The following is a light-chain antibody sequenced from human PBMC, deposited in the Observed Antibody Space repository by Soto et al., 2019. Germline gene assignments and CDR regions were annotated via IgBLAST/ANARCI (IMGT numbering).Light chain of an antibody. Sequence: EILMTQSPATLSLSPGEGVTLSCRAAQDVTNSVAWYQQKSGQAPRLLIYDASARASCVSARFSGSGSGTDFTLTISGLQAEDFAVYFCQQYIRRPLSFGQGTRLEIK. J-gene: IGKJ5*01. CDR3: QQYIRRPLS. CDR1: QDVTNS. V-gene: IGKV3-15*01. CDR2: DAS.